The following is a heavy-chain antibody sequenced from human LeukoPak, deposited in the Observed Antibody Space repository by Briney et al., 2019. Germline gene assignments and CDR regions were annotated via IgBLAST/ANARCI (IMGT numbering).Heavy chain of an antibody. V-gene: IGHV1-46*01. D-gene: IGHD6-19*01. CDR2: INPSGGGT. Sequence: ASVKVSCKASGYTFTGYYMHWVRQAPGQGLEWMGRINPSGGGTNYAQKFKGRVTMTRDTSTSTVYMELSSLRSEDSAVYYCARGHSSGWLGEAFDLWGPGTMVTVSS. CDR3: ARGHSSGWLGEAFDL. CDR1: GYTFTGYY. J-gene: IGHJ3*01.